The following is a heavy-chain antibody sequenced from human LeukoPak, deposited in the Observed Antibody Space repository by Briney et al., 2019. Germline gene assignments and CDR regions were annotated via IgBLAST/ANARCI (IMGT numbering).Heavy chain of an antibody. Sequence: GGSLRLSCAASGFTFSSYAMHWVRQAPGKGLEWVAVISYDGSNKYYADSVKGRLTISRDSSRNTLFLHMNTLRAEDTAIYYCAKDRTVGASYWYFDLWGRGTLVTVSS. CDR1: GFTFSSYA. CDR2: ISYDGSNK. D-gene: IGHD1-26*01. J-gene: IGHJ2*01. CDR3: AKDRTVGASYWYFDL. V-gene: IGHV3-30*04.